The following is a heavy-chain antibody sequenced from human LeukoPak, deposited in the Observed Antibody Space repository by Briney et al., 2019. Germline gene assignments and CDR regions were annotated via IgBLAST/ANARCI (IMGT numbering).Heavy chain of an antibody. Sequence: ASVKVSCKVSGYTLTELSMHWVRQAPGKGLEWMGGFDPEDGETIYAQKFQGRVTMTEDTSTDTAYMELSSLRSEDTAVYYCAKDGPLLRFSDGMDVWGQGTTVTVSS. V-gene: IGHV1-24*01. CDR1: GYTLTELS. CDR2: FDPEDGET. D-gene: IGHD3-3*01. CDR3: AKDGPLLRFSDGMDV. J-gene: IGHJ6*02.